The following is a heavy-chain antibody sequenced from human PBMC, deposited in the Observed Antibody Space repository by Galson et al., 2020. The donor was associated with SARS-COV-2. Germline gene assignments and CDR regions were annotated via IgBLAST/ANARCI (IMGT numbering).Heavy chain of an antibody. CDR1: DAPMRSYY. V-gene: IGHV4-59*01. CDR3: ARDPAPLYGDNYYYGMDV. Sequence: ETSETLSLTCSVSDAPMRSYYWSWIRQPPGKGLEWIGYISSSGSTSYNPSLRSRVTISVDLSKNQLSLKVTSVTAADTAVYYCARDPAPLYGDNYYYGMDVWGRGTTVTVSS. J-gene: IGHJ6*02. CDR2: ISSSGST. D-gene: IGHD4-17*01.